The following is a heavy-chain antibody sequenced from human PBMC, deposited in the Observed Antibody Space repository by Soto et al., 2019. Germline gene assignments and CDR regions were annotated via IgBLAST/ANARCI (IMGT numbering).Heavy chain of an antibody. CDR3: ARTLYYDILTGYYKPTIFDY. CDR2: ISAYNGNA. V-gene: IGHV1-18*01. Sequence: SVKVSCKVSGYTLTELSMHSVRQAPGQGLEWMGWISAYNGNANYAQKLQGRVTMTTDTSTSTAYMELRSLRSDDTAVYYCARTLYYDILTGYYKPTIFDYWGQGTLVTVSS. D-gene: IGHD3-9*01. CDR1: GYTLTELS. J-gene: IGHJ4*02.